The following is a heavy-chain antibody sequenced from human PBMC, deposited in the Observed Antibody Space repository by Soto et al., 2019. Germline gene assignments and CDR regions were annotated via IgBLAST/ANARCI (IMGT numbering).Heavy chain of an antibody. CDR3: ARAGVGSMVRGVSLDY. D-gene: IGHD3-10*01. CDR1: GFTFSNSW. V-gene: IGHV3-74*01. J-gene: IGHJ4*02. CDR2: INSDESST. Sequence: EVQLVESGGGLVQPGGSLRLSCAASGFTFSNSWMHWVRQAPGKGLVWVSRINSDESSTTYADSVKGRFTISRDNAKNTLYLQMTSLRADDTAVYYCARAGVGSMVRGVSLDYWGQGTLVTVSS.